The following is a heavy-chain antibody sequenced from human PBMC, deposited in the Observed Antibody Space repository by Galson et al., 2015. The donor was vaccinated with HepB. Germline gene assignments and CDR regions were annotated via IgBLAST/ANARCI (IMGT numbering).Heavy chain of an antibody. V-gene: IGHV1-3*01. CDR1: GYTFTSYA. CDR2: INAGNGNT. D-gene: IGHD6-19*01. J-gene: IGHJ6*03. CDR3: ARGGIAVAGTTKYYYMDV. Sequence: SVKVSCKASGYTFTSYAMHWVRQAPGQRLEWMGWINAGNGNTKYSQKFQGRVTITRDTSASTAYMELSSLRSEDTAVYYCARGGIAVAGTTKYYYMDVWGKGTTVTVSS.